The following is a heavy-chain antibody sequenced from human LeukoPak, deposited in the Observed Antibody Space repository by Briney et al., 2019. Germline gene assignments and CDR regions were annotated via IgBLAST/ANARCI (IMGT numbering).Heavy chain of an antibody. D-gene: IGHD3-10*01. CDR2: INHSGST. J-gene: IGHJ4*02. CDR1: GGSFSGYY. V-gene: IGHV4-34*01. Sequence: SETLSLTCAVHGGSFSGYYWSWIRQPPGKGLEWIGEINHSGSTNYNPSLKSRVTISVDTSKNQFSLKLSSVTAADTAVYYCARGPWGRGVPQAFDYWGQGTLVTVSS. CDR3: ARGPWGRGVPQAFDY.